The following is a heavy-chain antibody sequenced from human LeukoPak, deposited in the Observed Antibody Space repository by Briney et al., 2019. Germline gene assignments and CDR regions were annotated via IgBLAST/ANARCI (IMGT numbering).Heavy chain of an antibody. Sequence: PGESPRLSRAPSGFTFDNYVMAWFRQAPGKGVEWGSTISAVFANTYSADSVKGRFPISRDNSKSTLYLPMNSRRAQDTAVYYCAKDLFSGSGRAGNMAVWGKRTPVTVSS. CDR1: GFTFDNYV. V-gene: IGHV3-23*01. D-gene: IGHD3-10*01. J-gene: IGHJ6*03. CDR2: ISAVFANT. CDR3: AKDLFSGSGRAGNMAV.